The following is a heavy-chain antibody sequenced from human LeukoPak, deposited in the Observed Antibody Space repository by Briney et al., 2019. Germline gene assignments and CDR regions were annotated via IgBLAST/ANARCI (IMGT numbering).Heavy chain of an antibody. V-gene: IGHV4-59*01. CDR3: ARTIAAAGIYAFDI. Sequence: PSETLSLTCTVSGGSISSYYWGWIRQPPGKGLEWIGYIYYSGSTNYNPSLKSRVTISVDTSKNQFSLKLSSVTAADTAVYYCARTIAAAGIYAFDIWGQGTMVTVSS. D-gene: IGHD6-13*01. CDR2: IYYSGST. J-gene: IGHJ3*02. CDR1: GGSISSYY.